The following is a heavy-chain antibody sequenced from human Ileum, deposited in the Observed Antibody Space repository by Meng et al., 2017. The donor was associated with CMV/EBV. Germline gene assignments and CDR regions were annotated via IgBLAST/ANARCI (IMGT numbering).Heavy chain of an antibody. V-gene: IGHV3-69-1*02. CDR1: GFTFSIYS. CDR2: FSRTGAI. CDR3: ARDDAWAFDF. D-gene: IGHD2-2*01. J-gene: IGHJ4*02. Sequence: QLVCVGEGLIKTGGARVLSCAASGFTFSIYSLNWVRQAPGKGLEWIAYFSRTGAIAYADSVKGRFTISRDNAKNSLYLQMNSLRAEDTAFYYCARDDAWAFDFWGQGTLVTVSS.